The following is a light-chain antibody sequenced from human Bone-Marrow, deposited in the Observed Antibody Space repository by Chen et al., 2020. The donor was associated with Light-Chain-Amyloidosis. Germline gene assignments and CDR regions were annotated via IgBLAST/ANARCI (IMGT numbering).Light chain of an antibody. CDR3: SSYTSISTLI. CDR1: SSDVGRYDR. V-gene: IGLV2-18*02. J-gene: IGLJ2*01. CDR2: EVN. Sequence: QSALTQPPSVSGSPGQSVTISCTGTSSDVGRYDRVSWYQQSPGTAPKVIIFEVNNRPSGVPARFSGSKSGNAASLTISGLQAEDEGDYYCSSYTSISTLIFGGGTKLTVL.